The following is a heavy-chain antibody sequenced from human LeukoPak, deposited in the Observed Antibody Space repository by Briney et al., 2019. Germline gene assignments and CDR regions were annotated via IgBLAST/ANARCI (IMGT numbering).Heavy chain of an antibody. J-gene: IGHJ5*02. CDR2: ISSSGSTI. D-gene: IGHD3-10*01. V-gene: IGHV3-11*01. CDR1: GFTFSTYW. Sequence: GGSLRLSCAASGFTFSTYWMHWVRQAPGKGLEWVSYISSSGSTIYYADSVKGRFTISRDNAKNSLYLQMNSLRAEDTAVYYCARDIGWFGESTHNWFDPWGQGTLVTVSS. CDR3: ARDIGWFGESTHNWFDP.